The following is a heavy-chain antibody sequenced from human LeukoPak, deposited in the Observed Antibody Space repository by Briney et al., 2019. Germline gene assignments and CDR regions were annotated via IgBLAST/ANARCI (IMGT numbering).Heavy chain of an antibody. Sequence: GGSLRLSCAASGFTFSSYAMSWVRQAPGKGLEWVSAISGSGGSTYYADSVKGRFTISRDNSKNTLYLQMNSLRAEDTAVYYYASDNSSGWYYFDYWGQGTLVTVSS. D-gene: IGHD6-19*01. V-gene: IGHV3-23*01. CDR3: ASDNSSGWYYFDY. CDR2: ISGSGGST. CDR1: GFTFSSYA. J-gene: IGHJ4*02.